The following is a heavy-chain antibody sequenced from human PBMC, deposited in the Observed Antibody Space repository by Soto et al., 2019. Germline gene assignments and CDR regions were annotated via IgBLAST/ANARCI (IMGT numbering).Heavy chain of an antibody. Sequence: QVQLVQSGAEAKQPGSSVKVSCKTSGGTFSSYAISWVRQAPGQGLEWMGGIVPLFRTTNYAQKFQGRVTITADTSTYTGSLELSGLRSGDTAVYYCARGGDGSTWSTLLDRSGLDVWGQGTTVTVSS. CDR1: GGTFSSYA. CDR3: ARGGDGSTWSTLLDRSGLDV. CDR2: IVPLFRTT. D-gene: IGHD6-13*01. J-gene: IGHJ6*02. V-gene: IGHV1-69*06.